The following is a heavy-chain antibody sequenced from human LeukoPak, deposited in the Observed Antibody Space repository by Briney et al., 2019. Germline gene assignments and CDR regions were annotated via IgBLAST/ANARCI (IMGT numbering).Heavy chain of an antibody. CDR3: AKVLRFLVWYPQGDSFDY. CDR1: GFTFSSYG. J-gene: IGHJ4*02. V-gene: IGHV3-30*18. CDR2: MSYDGSNT. Sequence: GGSLRLSCAASGFTFSSYGMHWVRQAPGKGLEWVAVMSYDGSNTYYADSVKGRFTISRDKSKNTLYLQMNSLRADDTAVYFCAKVLRFLVWYPQGDSFDYWGQGTLVTVSS. D-gene: IGHD3-3*01.